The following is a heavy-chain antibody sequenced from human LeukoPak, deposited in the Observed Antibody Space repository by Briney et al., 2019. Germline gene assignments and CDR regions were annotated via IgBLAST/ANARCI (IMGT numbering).Heavy chain of an antibody. J-gene: IGHJ4*02. Sequence: SETLSLTCTVSGGSISSYYWSWIRQPPGKGLEWIGYIYYSGSTYYNPSLKSRVTISVDTSKNQFSLKLSSVTAADTAVYYCARTSIAARTDLYFDYWGQGTLVTVSS. D-gene: IGHD6-6*01. CDR1: GGSISSYY. CDR3: ARTSIAARTDLYFDY. CDR2: IYYSGST. V-gene: IGHV4-59*08.